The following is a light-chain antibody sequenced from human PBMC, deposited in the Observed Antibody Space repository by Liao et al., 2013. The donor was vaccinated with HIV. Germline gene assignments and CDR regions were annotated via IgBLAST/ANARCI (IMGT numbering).Light chain of an antibody. V-gene: IGLV3-21*01. CDR1: NIGSKS. Sequence: SYVLAQPSSVPVAPGKTARITCGGDNIGSKSVHWYQQKPGQAPVMVIYFDSDRPSGIPERFSGSSSGTTVTLTISGVQAEDEADYYCQSADSSGTYVVFGGGTKLTVL. CDR2: FDS. J-gene: IGLJ2*01. CDR3: QSADSSGTYVV.